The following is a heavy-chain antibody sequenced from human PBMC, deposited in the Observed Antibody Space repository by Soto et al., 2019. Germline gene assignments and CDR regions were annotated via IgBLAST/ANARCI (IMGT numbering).Heavy chain of an antibody. CDR3: AKDHYLRYFDWALDY. CDR2: IFSDGTT. J-gene: IGHJ4*01. CDR1: GFSVRSSQ. V-gene: IGHV3-53*05. Sequence: HPGGSLRLSCAASGFSVRSSQMSWVRQAPGKGLEWVSIIFSDGTTHYGVSVKGRFTVSRDNSKNTLYLQMNSLRTEDTAVYYCAKDHYLRYFDWALDYWGHGTLVTVSS. D-gene: IGHD3-9*01.